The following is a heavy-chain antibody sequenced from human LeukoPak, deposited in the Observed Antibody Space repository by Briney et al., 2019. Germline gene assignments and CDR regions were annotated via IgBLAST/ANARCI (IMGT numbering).Heavy chain of an antibody. J-gene: IGHJ6*03. CDR3: TRDARGQGHYVYYMDV. CDR1: GFTFSDYY. D-gene: IGHD3-10*02. Sequence: PGGSLRLSCAASGFTFSDYYMSWIRQAPGKGLEWVSYISSSGDTTFYADSVKGRLAISRDNAKNSLYLQMNSLRAEDTAVYYCTRDARGQGHYVYYMDVWGEGTTVTVSS. V-gene: IGHV3-11*04. CDR2: ISSSGDTT.